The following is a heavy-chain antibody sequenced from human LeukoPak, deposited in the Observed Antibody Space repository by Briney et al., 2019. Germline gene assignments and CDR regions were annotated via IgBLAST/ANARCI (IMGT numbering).Heavy chain of an antibody. Sequence: GESLKISCKGSGYSFTSYWIGWVRQMPGKGLEWMGIIYPGDSDTRYSPSFQGQVTISADKSISTAYLQWSSLKASDTAVYYCARHYSAYYYDSSGYYPIDYWGQGTLVTVSS. CDR1: GYSFTSYW. CDR3: ARHYSAYYYDSSGYYPIDY. V-gene: IGHV5-51*01. CDR2: IYPGDSDT. J-gene: IGHJ4*02. D-gene: IGHD3-22*01.